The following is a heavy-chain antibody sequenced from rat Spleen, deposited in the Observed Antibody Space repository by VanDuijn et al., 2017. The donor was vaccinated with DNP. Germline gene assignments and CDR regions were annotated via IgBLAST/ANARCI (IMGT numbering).Heavy chain of an antibody. CDR3: ARLLAGRSYYFDY. CDR2: ISPSGGST. D-gene: IGHD2-7*01. CDR1: GFIFSNYD. Sequence: EVQLVESGGGLVQPGRSLKLSCAASGFIFSNYDMAWVRQAPTKGLEWVAYISPSGGSTYYRDSVKGRFTISRDNAKSTLYLQMNSLRSEDTATYYCARLLAGRSYYFDYWGQGVMVTVSS. J-gene: IGHJ2*01. V-gene: IGHV5-19*01.